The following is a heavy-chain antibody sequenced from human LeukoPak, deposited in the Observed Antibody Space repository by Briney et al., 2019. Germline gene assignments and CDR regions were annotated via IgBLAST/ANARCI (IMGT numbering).Heavy chain of an antibody. CDR3: ARDSQDDYGDYRSDY. J-gene: IGHJ4*02. Sequence: PGGSLRLSCTASGFTFGDYAMSRFRQAPGKGLEWVGFIRSKAYGGTTEYAASVKGRFTISRDDSKSIAYLQMNSLKTEDTAVYYCARDSQDDYGDYRSDYWGQGTLVTVSS. V-gene: IGHV3-49*03. CDR1: GFTFGDYA. D-gene: IGHD4-17*01. CDR2: IRSKAYGGTT.